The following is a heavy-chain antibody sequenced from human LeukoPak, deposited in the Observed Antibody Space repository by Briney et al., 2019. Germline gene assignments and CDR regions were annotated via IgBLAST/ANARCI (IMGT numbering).Heavy chain of an antibody. D-gene: IGHD3-22*01. Sequence: SETLSLTCTVSGGSISSYYWSWIRQPAGKGLEWIGRIYTSGSTNYNPSLKSRVTMSVDTSKNQFSLKLSSVTAADTAVYYCARARKPVVRNYYDSSGYYYFDYWGQGTLVTVSS. V-gene: IGHV4-4*07. J-gene: IGHJ4*02. CDR1: GGSISSYY. CDR2: IYTSGST. CDR3: ARARKPVVRNYYDSSGYYYFDY.